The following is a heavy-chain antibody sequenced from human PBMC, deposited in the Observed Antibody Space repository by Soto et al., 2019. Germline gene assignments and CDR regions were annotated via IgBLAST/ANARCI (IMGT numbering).Heavy chain of an antibody. Sequence: QVQLQQWGAGLLKPSETLSLTCAVYGGSFSGYYWSWIRQPPGKGLEWIGEINHSGSTNYNPSLKGRGAISVDTSKNQFSLKLSSVTAADTAVYYCARLPTDIVVVPAAMTKGGGDYWGQGTLVTVSS. CDR2: INHSGST. CDR3: ARLPTDIVVVPAAMTKGGGDY. D-gene: IGHD2-2*01. CDR1: GGSFSGYY. V-gene: IGHV4-34*01. J-gene: IGHJ4*02.